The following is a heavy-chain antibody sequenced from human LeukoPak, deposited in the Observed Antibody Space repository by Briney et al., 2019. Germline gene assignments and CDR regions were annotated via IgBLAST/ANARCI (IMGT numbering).Heavy chain of an antibody. V-gene: IGHV1-69*01. CDR2: IIPMFGIA. J-gene: IGHJ4*02. CDR3: ARDRPYTGGWRGFDY. D-gene: IGHD6-19*01. Sequence: SVSLSCNASGGTFNREAISWVPEAPGQGLEWMGGIIPMFGIANYAQKFQGRVTITADESTSTAYMELSSLRSEDTAVYYCARDRPYTGGWRGFDYWGQGTLVTVSS. CDR1: GGTFNREA.